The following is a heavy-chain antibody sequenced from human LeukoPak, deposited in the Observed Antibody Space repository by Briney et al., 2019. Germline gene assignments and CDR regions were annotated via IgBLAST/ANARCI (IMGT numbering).Heavy chain of an antibody. V-gene: IGHV1-3*03. D-gene: IGHD3-9*01. CDR3: ARDRFGHYDILTGYSLPLYYFDY. J-gene: IGHJ4*02. CDR1: GYTFTSYA. Sequence: ASVKVSSKASGYTFTSYAMHWVRQAPGQRLEWMGWINAGNGNTKYSQEFQGRVTITRDTSASTAYMELSSLRSEDMAVYYCARDRFGHYDILTGYSLPLYYFDYWGQGTLVTVSS. CDR2: INAGNGNT.